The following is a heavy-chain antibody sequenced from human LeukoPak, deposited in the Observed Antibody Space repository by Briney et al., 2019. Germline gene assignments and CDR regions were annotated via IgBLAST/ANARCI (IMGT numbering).Heavy chain of an antibody. CDR2: ISYDGSNK. D-gene: IGHD2-2*01. CDR1: GFTFGNYG. Sequence: PGGSLRLSCAASGFTFGNYGMHWVRQAPGKGLEWVAVISYDGSNKYYADSVKGRFAISRDNSKNTLYLQMNSLRAGDTAVYYCAKAYGYCTTTSCSHEEFDYWGQGTLVTVSS. J-gene: IGHJ4*02. CDR3: AKAYGYCTTTSCSHEEFDY. V-gene: IGHV3-30*18.